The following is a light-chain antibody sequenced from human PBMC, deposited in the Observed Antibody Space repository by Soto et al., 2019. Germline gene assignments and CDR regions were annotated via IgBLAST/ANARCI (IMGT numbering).Light chain of an antibody. J-gene: IGKJ5*01. CDR2: DAS. V-gene: IGKV3-11*01. CDR1: QSVSSY. CDR3: QQRSNWPPL. Sequence: EIVLTQSPATLSLSPGERATLSCRASQSVSSYLAWYQQKPGQAPRLLIYDASNRATGIPARFSGSGSGTDFTLTISSREAEDFAVYYCQQRSNWPPLFGQGTRLEIK.